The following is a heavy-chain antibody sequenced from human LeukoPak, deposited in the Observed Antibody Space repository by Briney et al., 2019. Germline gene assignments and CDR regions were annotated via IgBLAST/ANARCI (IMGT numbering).Heavy chain of an antibody. CDR3: ARVASGPTYYYYGMDV. D-gene: IGHD1-26*01. Sequence: ASVKVSCKASGYTFTGYYMHWVRQAPGQGLEWMGWINPNSGGTNYAQEFQGRVTMTRDTSISTAYMELSRLRSDDTAVYYCARVASGPTYYYYGMDVWGQGTTVTVSS. CDR2: INPNSGGT. V-gene: IGHV1-2*02. J-gene: IGHJ6*02. CDR1: GYTFTGYY.